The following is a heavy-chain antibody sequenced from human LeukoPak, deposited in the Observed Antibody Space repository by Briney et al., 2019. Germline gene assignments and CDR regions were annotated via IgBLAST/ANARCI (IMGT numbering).Heavy chain of an antibody. Sequence: ASVKVSCKASGYTLTGYYMHWVRQAPGQGLEWMGWINPNSGGTNYAQKFQGWVTMTRDTSISTAYMELSRLRSDDTAMYYCARGAALFDIVVVPAAIPFDYWGQGTLVTVSS. J-gene: IGHJ4*02. D-gene: IGHD2-2*01. CDR1: GYTLTGYY. CDR3: ARGAALFDIVVVPAAIPFDY. CDR2: INPNSGGT. V-gene: IGHV1-2*04.